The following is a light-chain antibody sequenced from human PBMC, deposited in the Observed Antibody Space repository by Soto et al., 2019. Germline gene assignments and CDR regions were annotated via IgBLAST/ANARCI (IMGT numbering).Light chain of an antibody. CDR1: SSDVGYYNF. CDR2: EVS. V-gene: IGLV2-14*01. CDR3: SSYSGNTAFDV. J-gene: IGLJ1*01. Sequence: QSVLTQPASVSGSPGQSITISCTGSSSDVGYYNFVSWYQQHPGKAPKLIIYEVSNRPSGVSNRFSASKSGNTASLTISGLQAEDEADYHCSSYSGNTAFDVFGTGTKLTVL.